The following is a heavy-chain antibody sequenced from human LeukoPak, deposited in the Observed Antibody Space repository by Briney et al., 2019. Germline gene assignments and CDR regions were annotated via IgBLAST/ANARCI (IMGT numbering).Heavy chain of an antibody. Sequence: GGSLRLSCAASGFTFSSYAMSWVRQAPGKGLEWVSAISGSGGSTYYADSVKGRFTISRDNSKNTLYLQMDSLRAEDTAVYYCAKSIEWFGELLAYGDYWGQGTLVTVSS. CDR3: AKSIEWFGELLAYGDY. CDR2: ISGSGGST. D-gene: IGHD3-10*01. J-gene: IGHJ4*02. V-gene: IGHV3-23*01. CDR1: GFTFSSYA.